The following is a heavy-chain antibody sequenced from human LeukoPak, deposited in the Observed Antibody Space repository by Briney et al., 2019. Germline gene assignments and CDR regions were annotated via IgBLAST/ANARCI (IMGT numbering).Heavy chain of an antibody. CDR2: IYYSGST. CDR3: AREVVVPAAMTYYYYYYMDV. Sequence: SETLSLTCTVSGGSISSGDYYWSWIRQPPGKGLEWIGYIYYSGSTYYNPSLKSRVAISVDTSKNQFSLKLSSVTAADTAVYYCAREVVVPAAMTYYYYYYMDVWGKGTTVTVSS. J-gene: IGHJ6*03. D-gene: IGHD2-2*01. V-gene: IGHV4-30-4*08. CDR1: GGSISSGDYY.